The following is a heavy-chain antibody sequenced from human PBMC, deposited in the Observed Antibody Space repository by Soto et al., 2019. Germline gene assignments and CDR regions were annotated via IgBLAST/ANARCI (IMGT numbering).Heavy chain of an antibody. V-gene: IGHV4-34*01. CDR1: GGSFSGYY. Sequence: QVQLQQWGAGLLKPSETLSLTCAVCGGSFSGYYWSWIRQPPGKGLEWIGEINHSGSTNYNPSLKSRVTISVDTSKNQFSLKLSSVTAADTAVYYCAVSSSWPSYFDYWGQGTLVTVSS. D-gene: IGHD6-13*01. CDR3: AVSSSWPSYFDY. J-gene: IGHJ4*02. CDR2: INHSGST.